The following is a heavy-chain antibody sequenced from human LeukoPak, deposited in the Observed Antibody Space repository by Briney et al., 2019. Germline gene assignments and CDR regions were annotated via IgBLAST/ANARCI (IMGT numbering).Heavy chain of an antibody. CDR3: ARHQGIAVAGTDY. CDR1: GYSFTTYW. CDR2: IYPGDSDT. V-gene: IGHV5-51*01. D-gene: IGHD6-19*01. J-gene: IGHJ4*02. Sequence: GASLKISCRGSGYSFTTYWIGWVRQMPGKGLEWMGIIYPGDSDTRYSPSFQGQVIISADKSISTAYLQWSSLKASDTAMYYCARHQGIAVAGTDYWGQGTLVTVSS.